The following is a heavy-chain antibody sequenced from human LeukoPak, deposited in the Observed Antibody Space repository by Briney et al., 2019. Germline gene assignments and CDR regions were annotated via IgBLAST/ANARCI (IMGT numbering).Heavy chain of an antibody. CDR1: GFTFSSYE. V-gene: IGHV3-23*01. CDR2: ISGSGGST. Sequence: GGSLRLSCAASGFTFSSYEMNWVRQAPGKGLEWVSAISGSGGSTYYADSVKGRFTISRDNSKNTLYLQMNSLRADDTAVYYCARRAGAYSHPYDYWGQGTLVTVSS. CDR3: ARRAGAYSHPYDY. J-gene: IGHJ4*02. D-gene: IGHD4/OR15-4a*01.